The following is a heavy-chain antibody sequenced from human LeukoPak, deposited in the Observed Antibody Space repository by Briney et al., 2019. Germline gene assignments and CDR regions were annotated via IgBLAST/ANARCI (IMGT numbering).Heavy chain of an antibody. Sequence: GGSLRLSCAASGFAFSSYAMSWVRQAPGKGLEWVSAISGSGGSTYYADSVKGRFTISRDNSKNTLYLQMNSLRAEDTAVYYCATVVVVAATNYWGQGTLVTVSS. J-gene: IGHJ4*02. V-gene: IGHV3-23*01. CDR1: GFAFSSYA. CDR3: ATVVVVAATNY. D-gene: IGHD2-15*01. CDR2: ISGSGGST.